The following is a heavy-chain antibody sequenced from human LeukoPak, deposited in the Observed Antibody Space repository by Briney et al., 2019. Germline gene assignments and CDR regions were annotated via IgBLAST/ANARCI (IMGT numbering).Heavy chain of an antibody. D-gene: IGHD2-2*02. CDR1: GGSISSSSYY. CDR3: ARAPSYCSSTSCYTHAFDI. J-gene: IGHJ3*02. Sequence: PSETLSLTCTVSGGSISSSSYYWGWIRQPPGKGLEWIGSIYYSGSTYYNPSLKSRVTISVDTSKNQFSLKLSSVTAADAAVYYCARAPSYCSSTSCYTHAFDIWGQGTMVIVSS. CDR2: IYYSGST. V-gene: IGHV4-39*07.